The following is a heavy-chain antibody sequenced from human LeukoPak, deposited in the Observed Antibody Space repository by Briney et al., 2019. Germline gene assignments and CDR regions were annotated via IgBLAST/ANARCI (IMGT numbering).Heavy chain of an antibody. J-gene: IGHJ6*03. Sequence: SETLSLTCTVSGGSISEYYWSWIRQPPGKGLEWIGYIYYSGSTNYNPSLKSRVTISVDTSKNQFSLKLSSVTAADTAVYYCARGGGVAAAGTRGYYYYYMDVWGKGTTVTISS. CDR1: GGSISEYY. V-gene: IGHV4-59*01. D-gene: IGHD6-13*01. CDR2: IYYSGST. CDR3: ARGGGVAAAGTRGYYYYYMDV.